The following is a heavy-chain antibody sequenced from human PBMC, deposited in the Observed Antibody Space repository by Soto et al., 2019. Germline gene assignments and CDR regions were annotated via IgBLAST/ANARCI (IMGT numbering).Heavy chain of an antibody. V-gene: IGHV3-33*01. CDR1: GFTFSSYG. D-gene: IGHD2-21*02. Sequence: PGGSLRLSCAASGFTFSSYGMHWVRQAPGKGLEWVAVIWYDGSNKYYADSVKGRFTISRDNSKNTLYLQMNSLRAEDTAVYYCERECNHCVGDYSRSDDLFDIWGQRT. CDR2: IWYDGSNK. J-gene: IGHJ3*02. CDR3: ERECNHCVGDYSRSDDLFDI.